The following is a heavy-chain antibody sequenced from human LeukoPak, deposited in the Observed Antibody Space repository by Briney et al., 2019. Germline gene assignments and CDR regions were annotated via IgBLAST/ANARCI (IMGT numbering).Heavy chain of an antibody. CDR1: GGTLCSYA. CDR2: IIPIFGTA. D-gene: IGHD3-10*01. V-gene: IGHV1-69*13. Sequence: ASVKVSCKVSGGTLCSYAISWVRQAPGQGLEWMGGIIPIFGTANYAQKFQGRVTITADESTSTAYMELSSLRSEDTAVYYCARDSYWEIWFPSDNCRHRTLVTVSS. CDR3: ARDSYWEIWFPSDN. J-gene: IGHJ4*01.